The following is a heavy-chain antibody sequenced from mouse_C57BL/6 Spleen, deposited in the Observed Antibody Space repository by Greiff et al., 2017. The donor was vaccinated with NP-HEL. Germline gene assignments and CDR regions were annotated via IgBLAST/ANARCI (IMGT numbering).Heavy chain of an antibody. J-gene: IGHJ1*03. D-gene: IGHD1-1*01. CDR2: INPNNGGI. CDR3: ARSLRSHWYFDD. Sequence: EVQLVESGPELVKPGASVKMSCKASGCTFTDYNMHWVRQSHGKSLEWIGYINPNNGGISYNQKFKGKATLTVNKSSSTAYKELRSLTSEDSAVYYCARSLRSHWYFDDWGTGTTVTVSS. V-gene: IGHV1-22*01. CDR1: GCTFTDYN.